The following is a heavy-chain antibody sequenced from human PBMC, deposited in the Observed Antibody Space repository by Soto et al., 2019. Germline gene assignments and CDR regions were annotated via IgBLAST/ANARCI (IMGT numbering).Heavy chain of an antibody. D-gene: IGHD1-26*01. Sequence: SETLSLTCTVSCGSISSGGYYWSWIRQHPGKGLEWIGYIYYSGSTYYNPSLKSRVTISVDTSKNQFSLKLSSVTAADTAVYYCARAHLWEKARSLDWFDPWGQGTLVTVSS. V-gene: IGHV4-31*03. CDR3: ARAHLWEKARSLDWFDP. CDR1: CGSISSGGYY. CDR2: IYYSGST. J-gene: IGHJ5*02.